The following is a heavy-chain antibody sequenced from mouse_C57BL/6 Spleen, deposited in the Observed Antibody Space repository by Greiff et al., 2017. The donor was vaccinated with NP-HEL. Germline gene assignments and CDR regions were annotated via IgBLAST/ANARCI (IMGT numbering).Heavy chain of an antibody. CDR1: GYTFTSYW. V-gene: IGHV1-55*01. CDR3: ARGFYYYGSSMYYFDY. J-gene: IGHJ2*01. D-gene: IGHD1-1*01. CDR2: IYPGSGST. Sequence: QVQLQQPGAELVKPGASVKMSCKASGYTFTSYWITWVKQRPGQGLEWIGDIYPGSGSTNYNEKFKSKATLTVDTSSSTAYMQLSSLTSEDSAVYYCARGFYYYGSSMYYFDYWGQGTTLTVSS.